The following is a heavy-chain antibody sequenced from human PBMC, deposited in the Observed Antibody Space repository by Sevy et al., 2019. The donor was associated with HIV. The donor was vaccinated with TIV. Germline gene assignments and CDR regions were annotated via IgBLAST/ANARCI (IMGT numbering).Heavy chain of an antibody. J-gene: IGHJ4*02. V-gene: IGHV3-7*01. D-gene: IGHD6-6*01. CDR3: ARLYSSSSGRGLDN. CDR2: IKEDGSGR. CDR1: GFTFGSYW. Sequence: GGSLRLSCAASGFTFGSYWMTWVRQAPGKGLEWVANIKEDGSGRFYVDSVKGRFTVSRDNAKKTLYLQMNNLRGEDTALYYCARLYSSSSGRGLDNWGQGALVTVSS.